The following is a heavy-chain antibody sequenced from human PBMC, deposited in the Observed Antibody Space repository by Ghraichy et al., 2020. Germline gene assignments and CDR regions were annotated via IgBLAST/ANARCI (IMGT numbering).Heavy chain of an antibody. Sequence: ASGKGSCKASGYTFTSYGISWVRQAPGQGLEWIGWISAYNGNTNYAQKLQGRVTMTTDTSTSTAYMELRSLRSDDTAVYYCARDWGFIVVVPAARFGDDAFDIWGQGTMVTVSS. J-gene: IGHJ3*02. V-gene: IGHV1-18*01. CDR1: GYTFTSYG. D-gene: IGHD2-2*01. CDR3: ARDWGFIVVVPAARFGDDAFDI. CDR2: ISAYNGNT.